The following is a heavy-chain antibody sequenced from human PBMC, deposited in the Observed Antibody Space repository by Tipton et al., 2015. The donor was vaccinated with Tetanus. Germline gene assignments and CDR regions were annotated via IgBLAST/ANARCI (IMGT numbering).Heavy chain of an antibody. CDR3: ARVIYDILTGYHIDY. V-gene: IGHV4-59*01. J-gene: IGHJ4*02. D-gene: IGHD3-9*01. Sequence: TLSLTCTVSGGPISTYYWSWIRQPPGKGLEWIGYIFYSGNTNYNPSLKTRVTISVDTSKNQFSLKLSSVTAADTAVYYCARVIYDILTGYHIDYWGQGTLVTVSS. CDR1: GGPISTYY. CDR2: IFYSGNT.